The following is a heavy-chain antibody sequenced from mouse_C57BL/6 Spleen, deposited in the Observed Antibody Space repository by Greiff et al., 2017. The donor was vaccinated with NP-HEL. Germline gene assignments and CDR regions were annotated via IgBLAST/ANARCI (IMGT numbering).Heavy chain of an antibody. V-gene: IGHV1-18*01. J-gene: IGHJ4*01. CDR1: GYTFTDYN. CDR2: INPNNGGT. Sequence: EVQLQQSGPELVKPGASVKIPCKASGYTFTDYNMDWVKQSHGKSLEWIGDINPNNGGTIYNQKFKGKATLTVEKSSSTAYMELRSLTSEDTAVYYCARDNYYAMDYWGQGTSVTVSS. CDR3: ARDNYYAMDY.